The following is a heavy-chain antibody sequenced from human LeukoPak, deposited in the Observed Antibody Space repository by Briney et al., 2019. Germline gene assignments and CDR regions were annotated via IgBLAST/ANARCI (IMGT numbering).Heavy chain of an antibody. CDR2: INHSEAT. CDR3: AREAQYCSGGSCYGGFFQH. Sequence: SETLSLTCAVYGGSFSGYYWSWIRQSPGKGLEWIGEINHSEATDYNPSFKSRVTISVDTSKNQFSLKLSSVTAADTAVYYCAREAQYCSGGSCYGGFFQHWGQGTLVTVSS. J-gene: IGHJ1*01. V-gene: IGHV4-34*01. D-gene: IGHD2-15*01. CDR1: GGSFSGYY.